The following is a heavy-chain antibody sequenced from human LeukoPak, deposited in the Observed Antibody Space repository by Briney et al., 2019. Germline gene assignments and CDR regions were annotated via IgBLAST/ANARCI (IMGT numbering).Heavy chain of an antibody. CDR3: ARGYSSGWLLDY. D-gene: IGHD6-19*01. Sequence: GGSLRLSCAASGFTFSSYAMSWVRQAPGKGLEWVSAISGSGGSTYYADSVKGRFTISRDNFKNTLYLQMSSLRAEDTAVYYCARGYSSGWLLDYWGQGTLVTVSS. V-gene: IGHV3-23*01. J-gene: IGHJ4*02. CDR2: ISGSGGST. CDR1: GFTFSSYA.